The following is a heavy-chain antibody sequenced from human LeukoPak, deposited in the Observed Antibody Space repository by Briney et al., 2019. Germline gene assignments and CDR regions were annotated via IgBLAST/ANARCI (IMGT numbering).Heavy chain of an antibody. CDR3: GKDSWEVGATSEIDY. V-gene: IGHV3-74*01. D-gene: IGHD1-26*01. CDR1: GFAFSTYW. Sequence: PGGSLRLSCAASGFAFSTYWMHWVRQAPGKGLVWVSRINSDGSSTSYADSVKGRFTISRDNAKNTLYLQMNTLRAEDTAVYYCGKDSWEVGATSEIDYWGQGTLVTVSS. J-gene: IGHJ4*02. CDR2: INSDGSST.